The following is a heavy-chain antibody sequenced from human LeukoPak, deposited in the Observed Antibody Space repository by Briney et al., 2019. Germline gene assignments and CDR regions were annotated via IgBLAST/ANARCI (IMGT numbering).Heavy chain of an antibody. Sequence: ASVKVSYKASGGTFSSYAISWVRQAPGQGLEWMGGIIPIFGTANYAQKFQGRVTITADESTSTAYMELSSLRSEDTAVYYCARGKTYYYDSSGYYYSSDAFDIWGQGTMVTVSS. CDR1: GGTFSSYA. V-gene: IGHV1-69*13. J-gene: IGHJ3*02. CDR3: ARGKTYYYDSSGYYYSSDAFDI. CDR2: IIPIFGTA. D-gene: IGHD3-22*01.